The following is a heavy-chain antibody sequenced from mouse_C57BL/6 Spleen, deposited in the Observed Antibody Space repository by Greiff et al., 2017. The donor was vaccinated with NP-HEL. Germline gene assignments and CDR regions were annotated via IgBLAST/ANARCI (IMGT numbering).Heavy chain of an antibody. CDR3: SRSGYGSSYRDY. CDR1: GFTFTDYY. Sequence: EVKLMESGGGLVQPGGSLSLSCAASGFTFTDYYMSWVRQPPGKALEWLGFIRTKANGYTTEYSASVKGRFTISRNNSQSILYLQMNALRAEDSATYYCSRSGYGSSYRDYWGQGTTLTGSS. V-gene: IGHV7-3*01. CDR2: IRTKANGYTT. J-gene: IGHJ2*01. D-gene: IGHD1-1*01.